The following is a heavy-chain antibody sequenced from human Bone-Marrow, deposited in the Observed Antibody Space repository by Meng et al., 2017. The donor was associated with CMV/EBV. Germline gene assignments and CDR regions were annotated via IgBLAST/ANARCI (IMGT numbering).Heavy chain of an antibody. CDR3: ARVPKYSGSYSHYYYYGMDV. CDR2: IYYSGST. V-gene: IGHV4-39*07. Sequence: SETLSLTCTVSGGSISSSSYYWGWIRQPPGKGLEWIGSIYYSGSTYYNPPLKSRVTISVDTSKNQFSLKLSSVTAADTAVYYCARVPKYSGSYSHYYYYGMDVWGQGTTVTVSS. J-gene: IGHJ6*02. CDR1: GGSISSSSYY. D-gene: IGHD1-26*01.